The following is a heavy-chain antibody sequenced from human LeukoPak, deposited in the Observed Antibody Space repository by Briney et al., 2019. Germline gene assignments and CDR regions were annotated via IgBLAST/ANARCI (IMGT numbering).Heavy chain of an antibody. Sequence: PGGSLRLSCAASGFTFSSYSMNWVRQAPGKGLEWVSSISSSSYIYYADSEKGRFTISRDNAKNSLYLQMNSLRAEDTAVYYCARDWPLRSGSYSTAATSCDYWGQGTLVTVSS. J-gene: IGHJ4*02. V-gene: IGHV3-21*01. D-gene: IGHD1-26*01. CDR1: GFTFSSYS. CDR3: ARDWPLRSGSYSTAATSCDY. CDR2: ISSSSYI.